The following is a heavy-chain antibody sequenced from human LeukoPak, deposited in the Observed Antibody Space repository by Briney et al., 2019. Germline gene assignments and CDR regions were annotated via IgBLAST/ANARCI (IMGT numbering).Heavy chain of an antibody. J-gene: IGHJ4*02. CDR1: GFTFSNYR. V-gene: IGHV3-48*01. CDR3: ARGNYYGSGSYRLGY. Sequence: GGSLRLSCAASGFTFSNYRMNWVRQAPGKGLEWVSYISSSSSTIYYADSVKGRFTISRDKAKNSLYLQMNSLRAEDTAVYYCARGNYYGSGSYRLGYWGQGTLVTVSS. CDR2: ISSSSSTI. D-gene: IGHD3-10*01.